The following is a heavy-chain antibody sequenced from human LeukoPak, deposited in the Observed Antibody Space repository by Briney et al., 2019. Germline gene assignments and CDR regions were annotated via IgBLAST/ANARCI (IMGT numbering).Heavy chain of an antibody. CDR2: ISGSGGST. CDR1: GFTFSSYA. Sequence: GGSLRLSCAASGFTFSSYAMSWVRQAPGKGLEWVSAISGSGGSTYYADSGKGRFTISRDNSKNTLYLQMNSLRAEDTGVYYCAIRPRPRETTMVDYWGQGTLVTVSS. CDR3: AIRPRPRETTMVDY. D-gene: IGHD3-10*01. J-gene: IGHJ4*02. V-gene: IGHV3-23*01.